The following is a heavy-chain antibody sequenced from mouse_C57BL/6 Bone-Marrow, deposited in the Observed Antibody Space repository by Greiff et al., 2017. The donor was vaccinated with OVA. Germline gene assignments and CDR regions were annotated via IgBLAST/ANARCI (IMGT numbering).Heavy chain of an antibody. J-gene: IGHJ4*01. V-gene: IGHV1-22*01. CDR2: INPNNGGT. Sequence: VHVKQSGPELVKPGASVKMSCKASGYTFTDYNMHWVKQSHGKSLEWIGYINPNNGGTSYNQKFKGKATLTVNKSSSTAYMELRSLTSEDSAVYYCAKTVFYAMDYWGQGTSVTVSS. CDR3: AKTVFYAMDY. CDR1: GYTFTDYN. D-gene: IGHD4-1*01.